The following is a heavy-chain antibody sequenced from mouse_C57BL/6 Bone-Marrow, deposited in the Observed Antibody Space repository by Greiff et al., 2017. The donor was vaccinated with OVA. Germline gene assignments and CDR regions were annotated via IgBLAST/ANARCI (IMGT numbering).Heavy chain of an antibody. Sequence: QLQESGPGLVKPSQSLFLTCSITGFPFTSGYYWIWIRQSPGKPLEWMGYITHSGETFSNPSLQSPISITRDTSKNQFFLQLNSVTTVDSAMDECAGERAWGADWGQGTRVTVAA. CDR2: ITHSGET. CDR3: AGERAWGAD. V-gene: IGHV12-3*01. J-gene: IGHJ3*01. CDR1: GFPFTSGYY.